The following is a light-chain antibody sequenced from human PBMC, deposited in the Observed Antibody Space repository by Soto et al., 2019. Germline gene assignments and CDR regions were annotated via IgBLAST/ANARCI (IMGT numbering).Light chain of an antibody. CDR1: SSDIGSYDR. CDR3: SSFTTSDTYV. CDR2: DVS. J-gene: IGLJ1*01. V-gene: IGLV2-18*02. Sequence: QSAPTQPPSVSGSPGQSVAISCTGASSDIGSYDRVSWYHQPPGTAPKLIIYDVSNRPSGVPDRFSGAKSGNTASLTISGLQAEDEADYYCSSFTTSDTYVFGTGTKVTVL.